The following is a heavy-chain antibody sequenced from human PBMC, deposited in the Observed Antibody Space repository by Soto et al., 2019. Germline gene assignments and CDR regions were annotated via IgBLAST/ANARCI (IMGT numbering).Heavy chain of an antibody. CDR2: IYYSGST. CDR3: ARGYDSSGYSTLDFDY. V-gene: IGHV4-31*03. J-gene: IGHJ4*02. D-gene: IGHD3-22*01. CDR1: GGSISSGGYY. Sequence: SETRSLTCTVSGGSISSGGYYWSWIRQHPGKGLEWIGYIYYSGSTYYNPSLKSRVTISVDTSKNQFSLKLSSVTAADTAVYYCARGYDSSGYSTLDFDYWGQGTLVTVSS.